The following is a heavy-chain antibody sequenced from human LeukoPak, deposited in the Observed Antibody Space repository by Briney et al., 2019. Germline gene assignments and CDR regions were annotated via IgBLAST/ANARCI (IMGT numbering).Heavy chain of an antibody. CDR2: IYYSGST. V-gene: IGHV4-59*01. Sequence: PSETLSLTCTVSGGSISSYYWSWIRQPPGKGLEWIGYIYYSGSTKYNPSLKSRVTISVDTSKNQFSLKLSSVTAADTAVYYCARTHGSPGAFDIWGQGTMVTVSS. D-gene: IGHD1-26*01. J-gene: IGHJ3*02. CDR1: GGSISSYY. CDR3: ARTHGSPGAFDI.